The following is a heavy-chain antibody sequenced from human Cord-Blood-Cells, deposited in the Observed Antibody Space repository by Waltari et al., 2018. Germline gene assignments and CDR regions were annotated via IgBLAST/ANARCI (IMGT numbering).Heavy chain of an antibody. CDR1: GFTFSSYW. CDR2: RKQDGSEK. CDR3: WVDTAMAPNTAFDY. J-gene: IGHJ4*02. D-gene: IGHD5-18*01. V-gene: IGHV3-7*01. Sequence: EVQLVESGGGLVQPGGSLRLSCAASGFTFSSYWMSWVRQAPGKGLEWVANRKQDGSEKYYVDSVKGRFTISRDNAKNSLYLQMNSLRAEDTAVYYCWVDTAMAPNTAFDYWGQGTLVTVSS.